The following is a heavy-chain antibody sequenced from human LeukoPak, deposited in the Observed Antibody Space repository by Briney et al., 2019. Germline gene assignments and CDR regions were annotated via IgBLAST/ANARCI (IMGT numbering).Heavy chain of an antibody. CDR2: ISTSSDST. Sequence: GGSLRLSCVMSGFTFSNYAMNWVRQAPGKGLEWVSDISTSSDSTYHIESVRGRFTISRDNSKNTLYLQMNSLRVGDTAVYYCASGLYGGVFDNWGQGTLVTVSS. CDR1: GFTFSNYA. D-gene: IGHD4/OR15-4a*01. CDR3: ASGLYGGVFDN. J-gene: IGHJ4*02. V-gene: IGHV3-23*01.